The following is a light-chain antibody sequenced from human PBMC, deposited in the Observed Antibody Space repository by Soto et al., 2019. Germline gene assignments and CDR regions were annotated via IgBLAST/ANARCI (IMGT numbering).Light chain of an antibody. CDR2: RNG. J-gene: IGLJ1*01. Sequence: QLVLTQPPSASGTPGQRVTISCSGSSSNIGTYYVDWYQQLPGTAPKLLIHRNGQRPSGVPDRFSGSKSGTSASLAISGLRSEDEADYYCAAWDDSLNDPFVFGTGTKLTVL. V-gene: IGLV1-47*01. CDR3: AAWDDSLNDPFV. CDR1: SSNIGTYY.